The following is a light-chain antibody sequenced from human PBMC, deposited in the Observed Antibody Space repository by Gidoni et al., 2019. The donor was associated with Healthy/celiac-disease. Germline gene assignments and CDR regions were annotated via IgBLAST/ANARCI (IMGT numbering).Light chain of an antibody. CDR3: QQYYSYPQN. J-gene: IGKJ4*01. Sequence: AIRMTQSPSSFSASTGARVTITCRASQGISSYLAWYQQKPGKAPKLLIYAASTLQSGVPSRFSGSGSGTDFTLTISCLQSEDFATYYCQQYYSYPQNFGGGTKVEIK. CDR2: AAS. V-gene: IGKV1-8*01. CDR1: QGISSY.